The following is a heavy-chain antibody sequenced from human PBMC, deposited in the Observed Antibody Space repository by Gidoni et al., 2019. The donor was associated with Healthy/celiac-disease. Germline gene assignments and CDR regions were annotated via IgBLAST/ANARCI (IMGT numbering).Heavy chain of an antibody. CDR3: ASYGGHPTNY. Sequence: QVQLPESGPGLVKPSETLPLTCTVSGGSISSYYWSWIRQPPGKGLEWIGYIYYSGSTNYNPPLKSRVTISVDTSKNQFSLKLSSVTAADTAVYYCASYGGHPTNYWGQGTLVTVSS. CDR1: GGSISSYY. V-gene: IGHV4-59*01. CDR2: IYYSGST. D-gene: IGHD5-12*01. J-gene: IGHJ4*02.